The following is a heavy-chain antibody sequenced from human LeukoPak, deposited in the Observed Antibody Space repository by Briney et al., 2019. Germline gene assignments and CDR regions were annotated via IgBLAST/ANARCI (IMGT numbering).Heavy chain of an antibody. D-gene: IGHD3-22*01. J-gene: IGHJ3*02. Sequence: PGGSLGLSCAASGFTFSSYEMNWVRQAPGKGLEWVSYISSSGSTIYYADSVKGRFTISRDNAKNSLYLQMNSLRAEDTAVYYCARDSELSSGYYLDAFDIWGQGTMVTVSS. V-gene: IGHV3-48*03. CDR2: ISSSGSTI. CDR3: ARDSELSSGYYLDAFDI. CDR1: GFTFSSYE.